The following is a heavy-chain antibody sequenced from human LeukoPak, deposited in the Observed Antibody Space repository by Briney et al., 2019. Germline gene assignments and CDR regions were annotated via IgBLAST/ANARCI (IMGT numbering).Heavy chain of an antibody. CDR2: ISWNSGSI. D-gene: IGHD3-3*01. CDR1: GFTFDDYA. V-gene: IGHV3-9*01. Sequence: PGRSLRLSCAASGFTFDDYAMHWVRQAPGKGLEWVSGISWNSGSIGYADSVKGRFTISRDNAKNSLYLQMNSLRAEDTALYYCAKADVGYYDFWSGDFDYWGQGTLLIVSS. J-gene: IGHJ4*02. CDR3: AKADVGYYDFWSGDFDY.